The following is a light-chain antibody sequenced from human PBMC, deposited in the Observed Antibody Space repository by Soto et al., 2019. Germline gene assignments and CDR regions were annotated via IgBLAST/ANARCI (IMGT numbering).Light chain of an antibody. CDR3: QQSPRT. V-gene: IGKV1-39*01. CDR2: AAS. CDR1: QSISSY. J-gene: IGKJ3*01. Sequence: DIQMTQSPSSLSASVGDRVTITCRASQSISSYLNWYQQKPGKAPKLLIYAASSLQSGVPSRFSGSGSGTDFTLTISSLQPEDFATYYCQQSPRTFGPGTKVDIK.